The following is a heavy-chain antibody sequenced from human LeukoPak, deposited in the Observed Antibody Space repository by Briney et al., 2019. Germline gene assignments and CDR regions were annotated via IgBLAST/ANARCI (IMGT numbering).Heavy chain of an antibody. CDR1: GYTXTGYY. J-gene: IGHJ4*02. V-gene: IGHV1-2*02. Sequence: GSVKVSCKASGYTXTGYYMHWVRQAPGQGLDWMRWIKPNSGGRNYAQKFQGRVTMTRVTSNSTAYMELSRLRSDDTAVYYCYHCSWDGSLNYWGQGTLVTVSS. CDR3: YHCSWDGSLNY. CDR2: IKPNSGGR. D-gene: IGHD6-13*01.